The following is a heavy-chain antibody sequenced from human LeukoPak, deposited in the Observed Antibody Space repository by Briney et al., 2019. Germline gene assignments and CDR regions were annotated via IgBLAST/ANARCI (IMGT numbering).Heavy chain of an antibody. CDR1: GYTFTGYY. CDR2: INPNSGGT. Sequence: ASVKVSCKASGYTFTGYYMHWVRQAPGQGLEWMGWINPNSGGTNYAQKFQGRVTMTRDTSISTAYMELSRLRSADTAVYYCARDSVLRYYYDSSGHPPDYWGQGTLVTVSS. J-gene: IGHJ4*02. D-gene: IGHD3-22*01. CDR3: ARDSVLRYYYDSSGHPPDY. V-gene: IGHV1-2*02.